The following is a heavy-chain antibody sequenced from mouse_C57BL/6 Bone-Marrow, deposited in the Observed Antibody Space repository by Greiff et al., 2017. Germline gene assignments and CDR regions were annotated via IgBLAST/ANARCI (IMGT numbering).Heavy chain of an antibody. CDR3: TRDYYGRIWFAY. CDR2: IYPGNSDT. V-gene: IGHV1-5*01. Sequence: EVQLQQSGTVLARPGASVKMSCKTSGYTFTSYWMHWVKQRPGQGLEWIGAIYPGNSDTSYNQKFKGKAKLTAVTSASTAYMELSSLTNEYSAVYYCTRDYYGRIWFAYWGQGTLVTVSA. D-gene: IGHD1-1*01. J-gene: IGHJ3*01. CDR1: GYTFTSYW.